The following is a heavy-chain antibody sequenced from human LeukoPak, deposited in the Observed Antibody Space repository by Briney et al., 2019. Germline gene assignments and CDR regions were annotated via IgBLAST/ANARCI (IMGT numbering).Heavy chain of an antibody. CDR2: ISGSGGST. D-gene: IGHD3-10*01. J-gene: IGHJ4*02. CDR1: GFTFSSYA. V-gene: IGHV3-23*01. Sequence: GGSLRLSCAASGFTFSSYAMHWVRQAPGKGLEWVSAISGSGGSTYYADSVKGRFTISRDNSKNTLYLQMNSLRAEDTAVYYCAKDLYYYGSGASVDYWGQGTLVTVSS. CDR3: AKDLYYYGSGASVDY.